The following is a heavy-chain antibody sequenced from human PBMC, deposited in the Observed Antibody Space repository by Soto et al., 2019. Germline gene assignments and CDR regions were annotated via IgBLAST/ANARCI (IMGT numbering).Heavy chain of an antibody. CDR1: ELTVSSTY. J-gene: IGHJ4*02. CDR3: ARNTGHLDY. V-gene: IGHV3-53*02. Sequence: EVQLVETGGGLVQPGGSLRLSCAASELTVSSTYMTWVRQAPGKGLEWVSLIYSGSTTYYADSVKGRFTISRDNSKNTLYLQMNSLRADDTAVYFCARNTGHLDYWGQGTLVTVSS. CDR2: IYSGSTT.